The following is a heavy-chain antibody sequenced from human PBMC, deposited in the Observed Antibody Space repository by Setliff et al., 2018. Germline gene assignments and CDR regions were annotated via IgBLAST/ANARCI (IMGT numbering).Heavy chain of an antibody. Sequence: ASVKVSCKASGYIFTSYGFSWVRQAPGQGLEWMGWISGYNGKTNYAQKVQGRVSMTTHTSTSTAYMELRSLRSDDTAVYYCARHGDASFYYDILTGHSPPYYFDYWGQGTLVTVSS. CDR1: GYIFTSYG. V-gene: IGHV1-18*01. J-gene: IGHJ4*02. CDR2: ISGYNGKT. D-gene: IGHD3-9*01. CDR3: ARHGDASFYYDILTGHSPPYYFDY.